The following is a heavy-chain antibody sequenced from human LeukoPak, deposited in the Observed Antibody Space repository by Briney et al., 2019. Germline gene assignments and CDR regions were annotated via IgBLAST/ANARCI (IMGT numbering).Heavy chain of an antibody. CDR3: ARNCLHCSSLSSSDY. V-gene: IGHV3-13*01. D-gene: IGHD2-2*01. Sequence: PGGSLRLSCAASGFTFNNYDMHWVRQVTGKGLEWVSTIGTGGGTDCTGSVKGRFTISGESAKKSMYLQMNSLRGGDTAVYYCARNCLHCSSLSSSDYWGQGTLVTVSS. CDR1: GFTFNNYD. J-gene: IGHJ4*02. CDR2: IGTGGGT.